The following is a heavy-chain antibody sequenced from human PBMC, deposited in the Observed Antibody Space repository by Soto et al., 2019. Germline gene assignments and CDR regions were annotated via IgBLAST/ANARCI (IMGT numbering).Heavy chain of an antibody. CDR1: GFTFSSYG. D-gene: IGHD6-13*01. V-gene: IGHV3-33*01. J-gene: IGHJ4*02. CDR2: IWYDGSNK. CDR3: ARYPIAAAGSVDY. Sequence: QVQLVESGGGVVQPGRSLRLSCAASGFTFSSYGMHGVRQAPGKGLEWVAVIWYDGSNKYYADSVKGRFTISRDNSKNTLYLQMNSLRAEDTAVYYCARYPIAAAGSVDYWGQGTLVTVSS.